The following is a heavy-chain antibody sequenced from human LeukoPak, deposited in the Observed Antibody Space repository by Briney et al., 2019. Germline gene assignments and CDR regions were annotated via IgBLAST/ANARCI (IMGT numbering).Heavy chain of an antibody. CDR3: ATYKNWVAGDV. CDR2: ISKDGSGE. D-gene: IGHD7-27*01. Sequence: GGSLRLSCAPSGFSFGDSWMSWVRQAPGKGPEWVASISKDGSGEYYVDSVKGRFTVSRDNARNSLSLEMNSLRVEDTAVYYCATYKNWVAGDVWGQGTTVSVSS. V-gene: IGHV3-7*01. CDR1: GFSFGDSW. J-gene: IGHJ6*02.